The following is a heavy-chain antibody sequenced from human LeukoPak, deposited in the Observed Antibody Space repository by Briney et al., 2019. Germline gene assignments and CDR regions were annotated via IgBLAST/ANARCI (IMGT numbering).Heavy chain of an antibody. CDR1: GGSISNSSYY. J-gene: IGHJ4*02. D-gene: IGHD4-23*01. V-gene: IGHV4-39*01. CDR3: ARHWVVTPNY. CDR2: IYYSGSA. Sequence: SETLSLTCIVSGGSISNSSYYWGWIRQPPGKGLEWTGSIYYSGSAYYNPSLKSRVTISVDTPKNQFSLKLTSVTAADTAVYYCARHWVVTPNYWGQGTLVTVSS.